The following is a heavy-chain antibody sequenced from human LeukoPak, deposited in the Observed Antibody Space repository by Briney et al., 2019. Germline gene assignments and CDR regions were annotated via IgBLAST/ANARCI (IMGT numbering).Heavy chain of an antibody. CDR1: GGSFSGYY. D-gene: IGHD5-18*01. V-gene: IGHV4-34*01. CDR2: INHSGSS. CDR3: ARPAYSYPLAFGFFDY. J-gene: IGHJ4*02. Sequence: SETLSLTCAVYGGSFSGYYWTWIRQPPGKGLEWIGEINHSGSSNYNPSLKSRVTLSVDTSKNQFSLKLTSVTAADTAVYYCARPAYSYPLAFGFFDYWGQGALVTVSS.